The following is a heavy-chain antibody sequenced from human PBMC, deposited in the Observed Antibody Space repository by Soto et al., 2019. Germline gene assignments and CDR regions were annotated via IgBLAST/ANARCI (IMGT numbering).Heavy chain of an antibody. Sequence: PSETLSLTCAVYGGFLSESYSTWTRQPPRKGLEWIGEINHVGGTNYNPSLKSRVTMSVDTSQNQLSLRLISVTAADTAMYFCVRIRYQLPSSVLWLDPWGQGTPVTVSS. D-gene: IGHD3-16*01. V-gene: IGHV4-34*01. J-gene: IGHJ5*02. CDR2: INHVGGT. CDR3: VRIRYQLPSSVLWLDP. CDR1: GGFLSESY.